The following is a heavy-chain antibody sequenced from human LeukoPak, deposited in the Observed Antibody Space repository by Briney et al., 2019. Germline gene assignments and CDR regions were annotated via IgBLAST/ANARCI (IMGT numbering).Heavy chain of an antibody. D-gene: IGHD5-24*01. CDR3: ARGGDGYNFPN. J-gene: IGHJ4*02. CDR1: GFTFSSYS. Sequence: GGSLRLSCAASGFTFSSYSMNWVRQAPGKGLEWVSSISTSSSYIYYADSVKGRFTISRDNAKNSLYLQMNSLRAEDTAVYYCARGGDGYNFPNSGQGTLVTLSS. V-gene: IGHV3-21*01. CDR2: ISTSSSYI.